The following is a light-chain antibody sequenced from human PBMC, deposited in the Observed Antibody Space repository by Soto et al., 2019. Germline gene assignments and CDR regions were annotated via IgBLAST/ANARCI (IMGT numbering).Light chain of an antibody. CDR3: CSYAGSSTWV. Sequence: QSALTQPASVSGSPGQSITISCTGTRSDDGGYNHVSWYQQHPGKAPKLMIYDVNKRPSGVSNHFSGSKSGNTASLTISGLQVEDEADYYCCSYAGSSTWVFGGGTKLTVL. V-gene: IGLV2-23*02. CDR1: RSDDGGYNH. CDR2: DVN. J-gene: IGLJ3*02.